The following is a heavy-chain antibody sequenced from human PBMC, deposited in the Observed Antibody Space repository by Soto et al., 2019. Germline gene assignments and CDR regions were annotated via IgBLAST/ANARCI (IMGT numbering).Heavy chain of an antibody. Sequence: EVQLLESGGGLVQPGGSLRLSCAASGFTFSSYAMRWVRQAPGKGLEWVSAISGSGDSTYYADSVKGRFTISRDNSKNTLYLKMNSLRAADTAVYYCARRGSGSYYDYWGQGTLVTVSS. V-gene: IGHV3-23*01. D-gene: IGHD1-26*01. CDR1: GFTFSSYA. J-gene: IGHJ4*02. CDR3: ARRGSGSYYDY. CDR2: ISGSGDST.